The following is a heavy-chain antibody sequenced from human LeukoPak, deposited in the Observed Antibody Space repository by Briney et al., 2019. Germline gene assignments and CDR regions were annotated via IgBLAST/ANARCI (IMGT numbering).Heavy chain of an antibody. D-gene: IGHD3-9*01. CDR2: ISYDGSNK. J-gene: IGHJ4*02. CDR3: AKENTGGYYDILTGYPNFDY. CDR1: GFTFSSYA. Sequence: PGGSLRLSCAASGFTFSSYAMHWVRQAPGKGLEWVAVISYDGSNKYYADSVKGRFTISRDNSKNSLYLQMNSLRAEDTALYYCAKENTGGYYDILTGYPNFDYWGQGTLVTVSS. V-gene: IGHV3-30-3*01.